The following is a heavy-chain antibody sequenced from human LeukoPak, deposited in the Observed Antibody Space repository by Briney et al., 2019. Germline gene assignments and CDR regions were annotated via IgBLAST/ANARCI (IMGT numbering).Heavy chain of an antibody. J-gene: IGHJ6*03. CDR2: INPNSGGT. CDR3: ARDGSLGIMWYYYYYMDV. D-gene: IGHD7-27*01. Sequence: GASVKVSCKASGYTFTGYYMHWVRQAPGQGLEWMGWINPNSGGTNYAQKFQGRVTMTRDTSISTAYMELSRLRSDDTAVYYCARDGSLGIMWYYYYYMDVWGKGTTVTVSS. V-gene: IGHV1-2*02. CDR1: GYTFTGYY.